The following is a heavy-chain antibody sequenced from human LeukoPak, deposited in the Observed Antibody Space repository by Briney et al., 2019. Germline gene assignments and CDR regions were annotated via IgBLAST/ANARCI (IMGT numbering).Heavy chain of an antibody. V-gene: IGHV4-34*01. Sequence: PSETLSLACAVYGGSFSGYYWSWIGQSPGKGPEWIGEINHSGSTNYNPSLKSRVTISVDKSKNQFSLKLSSVTAADTAVYYCARVLGAWFGELFDIWGQGTMVTVSS. CDR1: GGSFSGYY. J-gene: IGHJ3*02. CDR2: INHSGST. D-gene: IGHD3-10*01. CDR3: ARVLGAWFGELFDI.